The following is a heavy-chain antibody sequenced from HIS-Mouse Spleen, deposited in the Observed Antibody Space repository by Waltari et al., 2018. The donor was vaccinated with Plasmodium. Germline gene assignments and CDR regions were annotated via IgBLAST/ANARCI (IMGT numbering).Heavy chain of an antibody. CDR3: ARGPGDSSGGYYFDY. D-gene: IGHD6-19*01. J-gene: IGHJ4*02. CDR2: INHSGST. V-gene: IGHV4-34*01. CDR1: GGSFSGYY. Sequence: QVQLQQWGAGLLKPSETLSLTCAVYGGSFSGYYWSWIRQPPGKGLAWIGEINHSGSTNYIPSLKSRVTISVDPSKNQLSLKLISVTATDTAVYYCARGPGDSSGGYYFDYWGQGTLVTV.